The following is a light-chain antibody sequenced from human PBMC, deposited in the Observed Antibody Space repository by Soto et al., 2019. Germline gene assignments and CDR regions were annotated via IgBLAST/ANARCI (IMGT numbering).Light chain of an antibody. J-gene: IGKJ2*01. CDR3: HQYGYGVDT. V-gene: IGKV3-20*01. CDR2: GAS. Sequence: EVVLTQSPGTLSLSPGERATLSCRASQTVRNDSLAWYQQQPGQAPRLLIFGASSRATGIPDRVCGSGSGTDFTLTSRILEPEDSAVYFCHQYGYGVDTFVQRTKLEIK. CDR1: QTVRNDS.